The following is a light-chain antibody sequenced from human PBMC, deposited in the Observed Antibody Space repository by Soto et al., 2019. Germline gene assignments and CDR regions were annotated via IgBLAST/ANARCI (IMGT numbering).Light chain of an antibody. J-gene: IGKJ1*01. CDR1: QSFGSTS. V-gene: IGKV3-20*01. Sequence: IVLTQSPATLSLSPGEMATLSCRASQSFGSTSLAWYQQKPGQSPRLLIYGASSRATGIPDRFSGSGSGTDFTLTISRLEPEDFAVYYCQQYGSSPSGTFGQGTKVDIK. CDR2: GAS. CDR3: QQYGSSPSGT.